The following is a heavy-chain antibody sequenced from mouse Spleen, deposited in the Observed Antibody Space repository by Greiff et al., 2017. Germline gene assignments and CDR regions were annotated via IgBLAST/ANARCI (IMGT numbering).Heavy chain of an antibody. J-gene: IGHJ3*01. V-gene: IGHV1-15*01. CDR1: GYTFTDYE. Sequence: VKLMESGAELVRPGASVTLSCKASGYTFTDYEMHWVKQTPVHGLEWIGAIDPETGGTAYNQKFKGKAILTADKSSSTAYMELRSLTSEDSAVYYCTQSTMVKRLAYWGQGTLVTVSA. CDR2: IDPETGGT. CDR3: TQSTMVKRLAY. D-gene: IGHD2-1*01.